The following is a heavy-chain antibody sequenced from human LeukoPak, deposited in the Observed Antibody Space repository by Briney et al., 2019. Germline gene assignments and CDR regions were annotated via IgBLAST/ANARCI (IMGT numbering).Heavy chain of an antibody. D-gene: IGHD3-10*01. CDR1: GFTFSDYY. V-gene: IGHV3-11*04. J-gene: IGHJ6*02. CDR3: ARDLSYYGSGSYYYYYGMDV. CDR2: ISGSGGST. Sequence: GGSLRLSCAASGFTFSDYYMSWIRQAPGKGLEWVSAISGSGGSTYYADSVKGRFTISRDNAKNSLYLQMNSLRAEDTAVYYCARDLSYYGSGSYYYYYGMDVWGQGTTVTVSS.